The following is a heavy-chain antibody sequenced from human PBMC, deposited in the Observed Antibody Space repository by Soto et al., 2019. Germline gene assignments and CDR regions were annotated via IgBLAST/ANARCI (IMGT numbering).Heavy chain of an antibody. CDR3: ALRTTVTYPFDY. J-gene: IGHJ4*02. CDR1: GVSLSTSGVG. CDR2: IYWDDGK. V-gene: IGHV2-5*02. Sequence: QITLKESGPTLVKPTQTLTLTCTFSGVSLSTSGVGVGWIRQPPGKALEWLASIYWDDGKRYSPSLNSRLTITKDTSKNPVVLTMTNMDPVDTATYSCALRTTVTYPFDYWGQGTLVTVSS. D-gene: IGHD4-17*01.